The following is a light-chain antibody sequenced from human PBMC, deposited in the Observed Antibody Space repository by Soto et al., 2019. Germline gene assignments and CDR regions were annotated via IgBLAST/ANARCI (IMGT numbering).Light chain of an antibody. CDR1: QSISGY. CDR2: DAS. CDR3: QQYRTYPRT. V-gene: IGKV1-5*01. J-gene: IGKJ1*01. Sequence: DFQMTQSPSTLSASVGDRVTITLRSSQSISGYLAWYQQKPGKAPKLLIYDASSLESGVPSRFSGSASGTEFTLTISSLHPEDFATYYCQQYRTYPRTFGQGTKVDIK.